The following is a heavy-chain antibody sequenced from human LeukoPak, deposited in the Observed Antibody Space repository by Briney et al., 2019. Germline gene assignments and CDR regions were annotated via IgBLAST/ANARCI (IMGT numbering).Heavy chain of an antibody. CDR2: MSISGTT. CDR1: GGSISSGNYF. CDR3: TRDGKRGNYGDVFDI. D-gene: IGHD1-7*01. V-gene: IGHV4-61*02. Sequence: SETLSLTCTVSGGSISSGNYFWSWIRQPAGKGLEWIGRMSISGTTNYNPSLKSRVTISIDTSKNQFSLRVSSVTAADTAVYYCTRDGKRGNYGDVFDIWGQGTMVTVSS. J-gene: IGHJ3*02.